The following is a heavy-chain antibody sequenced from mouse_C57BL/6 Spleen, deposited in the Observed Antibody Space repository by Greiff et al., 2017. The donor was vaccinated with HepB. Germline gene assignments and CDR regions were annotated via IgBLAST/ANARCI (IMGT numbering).Heavy chain of an antibody. J-gene: IGHJ2*01. CDR2: IHPNSGST. V-gene: IGHV1-64*01. Sequence: QVQLQQSGAELVKPGASVKLSCKASGYTFTSYWMHWVKQRPGQGLEWIGMIHPNSGSTNYNEKFKSKATLTVDKSSSTAYMQLSSLTSEDSAVYYCARVTTVRVDYFDYWGQGTTLTVSS. CDR1: GYTFTSYW. CDR3: ARVTTVRVDYFDY. D-gene: IGHD1-1*01.